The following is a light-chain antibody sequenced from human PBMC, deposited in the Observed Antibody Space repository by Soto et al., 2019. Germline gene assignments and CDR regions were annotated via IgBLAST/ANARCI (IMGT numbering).Light chain of an antibody. CDR3: QAWDTSTGPFVV. Sequence: SYELTQPPSVSVSPGQTANISCSGDTLGDKYVSWYQQKPRQSPVLVIRQDTKRPSGIPERFSGSNSGNTATLTISGTQAMDEADYYRQAWDTSTGPFVVFGGGTKLTVL. CDR2: QDT. CDR1: TLGDKY. V-gene: IGLV3-1*01. J-gene: IGLJ2*01.